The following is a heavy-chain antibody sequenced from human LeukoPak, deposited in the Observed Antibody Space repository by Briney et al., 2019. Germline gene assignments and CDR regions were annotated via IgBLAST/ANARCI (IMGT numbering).Heavy chain of an antibody. CDR3: ARGGDGGNPLDAFDI. CDR1: GYTFTSYY. V-gene: IGHV1-46*01. D-gene: IGHD4-23*01. CDR2: INPSGGST. Sequence: ASVNVSCKASGYTFTSYYMHWVRQAPGQGLEWMGIINPSGGSTSYAQKFQGRVTMTRDTSTSTVYMELSSLRSEDTAVYYCARGGDGGNPLDAFDIWGQGTMVTVSS. J-gene: IGHJ3*02.